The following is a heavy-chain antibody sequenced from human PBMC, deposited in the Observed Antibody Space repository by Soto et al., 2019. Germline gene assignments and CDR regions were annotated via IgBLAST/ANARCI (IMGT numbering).Heavy chain of an antibody. Sequence: GGSLRLSCAASGFTFSSYGMHWVRQAPGKGLEWVAVISYDGSNKYYADSVKGRFTISRDNSKNTLYLQMNSLRAEDTAVYYCAKNLYGGNSGPLDYWGQGTLVTVSS. V-gene: IGHV3-30*18. CDR3: AKNLYGGNSGPLDY. D-gene: IGHD4-17*01. CDR1: GFTFSSYG. J-gene: IGHJ4*02. CDR2: ISYDGSNK.